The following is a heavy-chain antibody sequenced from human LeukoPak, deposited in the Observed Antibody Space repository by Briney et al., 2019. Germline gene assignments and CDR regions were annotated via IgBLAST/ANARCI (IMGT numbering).Heavy chain of an antibody. CDR2: INSHGSST. CDR1: GFTFSSYW. V-gene: IGHV3-74*01. D-gene: IGHD5-12*01. CDR3: TRDGGYNAFDI. J-gene: IGHJ3*02. Sequence: GGSLRLSCAASGFTFSSYWMHWVRQAPGEGLVWVSRINSHGSSTSYADSVKGRFTISRDNAKNTLYLQMNSLRAEDTAVYYCTRDGGYNAFDIWGQGTMVTVSS.